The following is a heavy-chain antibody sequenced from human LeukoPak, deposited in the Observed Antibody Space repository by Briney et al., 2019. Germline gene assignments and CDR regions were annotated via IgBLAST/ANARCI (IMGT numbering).Heavy chain of an antibody. V-gene: IGHV1-69*04. Sequence: ASVKVSCKASGYTFTGYYMHWVRQAPGQGLEWMGRIIPILGIANYAQKFQGRVTITADKSTSTAYMELSSLRSEDTAVYYCARGNPIAVAGSSFDYWGQGTLVTVSS. J-gene: IGHJ4*02. CDR3: ARGNPIAVAGSSFDY. CDR1: GYTFTGYY. D-gene: IGHD6-19*01. CDR2: IIPILGIA.